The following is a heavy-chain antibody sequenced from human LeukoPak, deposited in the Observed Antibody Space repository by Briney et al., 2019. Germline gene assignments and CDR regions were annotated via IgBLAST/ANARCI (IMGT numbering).Heavy chain of an antibody. D-gene: IGHD3-16*01. CDR3: ARGFGYYDYPRGWFDP. CDR2: IYYSGST. CDR1: GGSISSGDYY. J-gene: IGHJ5*02. V-gene: IGHV4-30-4*01. Sequence: SETLSLTCTVSGGSISSGDYYWSWIRQPPGKGLEWIGYIYYSGSTYYNPSLMSRVTISVDTSKNQFSLKLSSVTAADTAVYYCARGFGYYDYPRGWFDPWGQGTLVTVSS.